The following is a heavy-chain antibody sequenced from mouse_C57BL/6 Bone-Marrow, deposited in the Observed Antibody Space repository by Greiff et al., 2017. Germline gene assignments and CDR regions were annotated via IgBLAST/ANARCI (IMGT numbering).Heavy chain of an antibody. V-gene: IGHV1-81*01. CDR1: GYTFTSYG. J-gene: IGHJ3*01. CDR3: ARPSYYGSSYDAY. Sequence: QVQLQQSGAELARPGASVKLSCKASGYTFTSYGISWVKQRTGQGLEWIGEIYPRSGNTYYNEKFKGKATLTADKSSSTAYMELRSLTSEYSAVYFCARPSYYGSSYDAYWGQGTLVTVSA. D-gene: IGHD1-1*01. CDR2: IYPRSGNT.